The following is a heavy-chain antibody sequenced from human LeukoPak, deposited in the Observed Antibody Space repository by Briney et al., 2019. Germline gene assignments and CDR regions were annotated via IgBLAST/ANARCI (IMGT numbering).Heavy chain of an antibody. CDR1: GSTFSSYG. D-gene: IGHD2-2*01. CDR3: AKYYCRSTSCYFYYYMDV. CDR2: IRYEGSNT. J-gene: IGHJ6*03. Sequence: PGGSLRLSCAASGSTFSSYGMHWVRQAPGKWLEWVAFIRYEGSNTYYADSVKGRFTISRDNSKNTLYLQMNSPRGEDTAVYYCAKYYCRSTSCYFYYYMDVWGKGNTVTVSS. V-gene: IGHV3-30*02.